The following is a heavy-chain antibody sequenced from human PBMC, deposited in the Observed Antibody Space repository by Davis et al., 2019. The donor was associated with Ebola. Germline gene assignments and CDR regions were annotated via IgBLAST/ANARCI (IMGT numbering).Heavy chain of an antibody. CDR2: IYHSGST. D-gene: IGHD2-2*02. CDR1: GYSISSGYY. CDR3: ARGIVVVPAAIRYNWFDP. J-gene: IGHJ5*02. Sequence: PSETLSLTCTVSGYSISSGYYWGWIRQPPGKGLEWIGSIYHSGSTYYNPSLKSRVTISVDTSKNQFSLKLSSVTAADTAVYYCARGIVVVPAAIRYNWFDPWGQGTLVTVSS. V-gene: IGHV4-38-2*02.